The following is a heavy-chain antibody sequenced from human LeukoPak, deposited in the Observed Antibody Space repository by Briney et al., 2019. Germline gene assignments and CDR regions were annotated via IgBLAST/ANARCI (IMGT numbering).Heavy chain of an antibody. Sequence: GASVKVPCKASGYTFTSYYMHWVRQAPGQGLEWMGIINPSGGSTSYAQEFQGRVTMTRDMSTSTVYMELSSLRSEDTAVYYCASEPYYGSGIDYWGQGTLVTVSS. J-gene: IGHJ4*02. CDR1: GYTFTSYY. D-gene: IGHD3-10*01. CDR2: INPSGGST. V-gene: IGHV1-46*01. CDR3: ASEPYYGSGIDY.